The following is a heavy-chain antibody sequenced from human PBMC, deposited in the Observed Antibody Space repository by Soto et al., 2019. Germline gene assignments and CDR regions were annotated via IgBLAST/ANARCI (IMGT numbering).Heavy chain of an antibody. CDR3: ARGRGNYYGSGSSRRLDY. CDR1: GGSFSGYY. Sequence: SETLSLTCAVYGGSFSGYYWSWIRQPPGKGLEWIGEINHSGSTNYNPSLKSRVTISVDTSKNQFSLKLSSVTAADTAVYYCARGRGNYYGSGSSRRLDYWGQGTLVTVSS. D-gene: IGHD3-10*01. V-gene: IGHV4-34*01. CDR2: INHSGST. J-gene: IGHJ4*02.